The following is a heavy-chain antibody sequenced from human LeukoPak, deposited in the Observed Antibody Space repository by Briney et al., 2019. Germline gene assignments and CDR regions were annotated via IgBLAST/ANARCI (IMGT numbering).Heavy chain of an antibody. CDR2: ISGSGSNT. V-gene: IGHV3-23*01. D-gene: IGHD1-26*01. CDR3: ARERLVVGSAYFDF. CDR1: GFSFSSYG. J-gene: IGHJ4*02. Sequence: GGSLRLSCAASGFSFSSYGMHWVRQAPGKSLEWVSAISGSGSNTYYADSLRGRFTISRDNSKNTVLLQKNSLRAEDTAEYYCARERLVVGSAYFDFWGQGTLVTVSS.